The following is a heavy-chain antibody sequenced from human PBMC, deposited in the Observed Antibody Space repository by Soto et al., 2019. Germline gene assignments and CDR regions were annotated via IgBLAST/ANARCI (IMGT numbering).Heavy chain of an antibody. V-gene: IGHV1-8*01. Sequence: ASVKVSCKASGYTFTSYDINWVRQATGQGLEWMGWMNPNSGNTGYAQKFQGRVTMTEDTSTDTAYMELSSLRSEDTAVYYCATDLVPQLVIDYWGQGTLVTVSS. J-gene: IGHJ4*02. CDR3: ATDLVPQLVIDY. CDR1: GYTFTSYD. CDR2: MNPNSGNT. D-gene: IGHD6-13*01.